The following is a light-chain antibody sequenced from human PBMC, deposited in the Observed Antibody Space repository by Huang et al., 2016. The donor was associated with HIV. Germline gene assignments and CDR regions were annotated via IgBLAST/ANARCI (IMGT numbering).Light chain of an antibody. CDR2: DAS. V-gene: IGKV1-33*01. Sequence: DIVMTQSPSSLSASVGDRVTITCQASQDITNYLNWYQQRPGQAPKVLIYDASSLETGVPSRFSGSGSGKEFTFTISSLQPEDTATYYCQQYDNLPLTFGGGTKVEIK. CDR1: QDITNY. CDR3: QQYDNLPLT. J-gene: IGKJ4*01.